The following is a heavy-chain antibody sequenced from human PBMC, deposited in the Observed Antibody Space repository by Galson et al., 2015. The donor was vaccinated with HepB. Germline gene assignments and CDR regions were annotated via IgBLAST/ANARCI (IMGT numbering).Heavy chain of an antibody. D-gene: IGHD2-2*01. Sequence: SLRLSCAASGFTVITNYMSWVRQAPGKGLEWVGRIKSKTDGGTTEYAAPVKGRFTISREDSKNTLYLQMNSLKTDDTAVYYCTTDVYFSSYWSWFDPWGQGTLVTVSS. CDR1: GFTVITNY. V-gene: IGHV3-15*01. CDR3: TTDVYFSSYWSWFDP. J-gene: IGHJ5*02. CDR2: IKSKTDGGTT.